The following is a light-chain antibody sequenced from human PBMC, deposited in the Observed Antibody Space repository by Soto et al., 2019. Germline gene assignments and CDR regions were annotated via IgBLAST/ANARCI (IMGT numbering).Light chain of an antibody. CDR1: QSIGRW. J-gene: IGKJ2*01. V-gene: IGKV1-5*03. CDR2: KAS. CDR3: QQHNSAFT. Sequence: DIQMTQSPSTLSASVGDRDTITCRASQSIGRWLAWYQQKPGKAPKLLIYKASTLDSEVPSRFSGSGSGTEFTLTISSLQPDDFATYYCQQHNSAFTFGQGTKLEIK.